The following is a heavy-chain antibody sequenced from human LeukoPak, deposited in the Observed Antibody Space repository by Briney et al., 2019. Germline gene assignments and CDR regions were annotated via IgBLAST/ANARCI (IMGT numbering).Heavy chain of an antibody. Sequence: ASVKVSCKASGYTFTSYGISWVRQAPGQGLEWMGWISAYNGNTNYAQKLQGRVTMTTDTSTSTAYMELRSLRSDDTAVYYCAIYSSSPRRPEFDYWGQGTLVTVSS. CDR2: ISAYNGNT. V-gene: IGHV1-18*01. J-gene: IGHJ4*02. CDR3: AIYSSSPRRPEFDY. D-gene: IGHD6-6*01. CDR1: GYTFTSYG.